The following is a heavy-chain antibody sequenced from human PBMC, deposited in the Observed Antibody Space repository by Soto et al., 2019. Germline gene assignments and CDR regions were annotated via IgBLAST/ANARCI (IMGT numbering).Heavy chain of an antibody. D-gene: IGHD4-4*01. J-gene: IGHJ4*02. Sequence: GGSLRLSCAASGFAFTNYGFHWVRQAPGKGLEWVAHISNDGTKKFYADSVKGRFTISRDNSETTVYLHLTSLRPDDTALFYCARDVAMPTGLGLGYWGQGTLVTVSS. CDR3: ARDVAMPTGLGLGY. CDR1: GFAFTNYG. CDR2: ISNDGTKK. V-gene: IGHV3-30*03.